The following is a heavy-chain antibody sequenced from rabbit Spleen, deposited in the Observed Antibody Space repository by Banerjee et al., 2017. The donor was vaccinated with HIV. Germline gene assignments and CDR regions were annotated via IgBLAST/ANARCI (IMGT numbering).Heavy chain of an antibody. CDR1: GFSFSNKAV. CDR2: INAITGKA. Sequence: QSLEESGGDLVKPEGSLKLSCTASGFSFSNKAVMCWVRQAPGKGLEWIACINAITGKAVYASWAKGRFTFSKTSSTTVTLQMTSLTAADTATYFCARDAASSFSSYGMDLWGPGTLVTVS. D-gene: IGHD8-1*01. J-gene: IGHJ6*01. CDR3: ARDAASSFSSYGMDL. V-gene: IGHV1S40*01.